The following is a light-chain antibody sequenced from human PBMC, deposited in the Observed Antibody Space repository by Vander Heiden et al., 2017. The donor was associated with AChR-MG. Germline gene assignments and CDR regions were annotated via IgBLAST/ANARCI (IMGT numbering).Light chain of an antibody. J-gene: IGLJ1*01. CDR1: SSDVGGYNY. CDR2: DVS. V-gene: IGLV2-14*01. CDR3: SSYTSSSTYV. Sequence: QSALTQPAPVSASPGQSTTISCTGTSSDVGGYNYVSWYQQHPGKAPKLMIYDVSNRPSGVSNRFSGSKSGNTASLTISGLQAEDEADYYCSSYTSSSTYVFGTGTKVTVL.